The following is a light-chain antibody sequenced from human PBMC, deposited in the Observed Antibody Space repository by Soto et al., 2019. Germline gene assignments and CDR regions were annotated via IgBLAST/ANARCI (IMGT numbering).Light chain of an antibody. CDR3: QSYDSSLSASV. J-gene: IGLJ3*02. V-gene: IGLV1-40*01. CDR1: SSNIGARYD. Sequence: QLVLTQPPSVSGAPGQRVTISCTGSSSNIGARYDVHWYQQLPGTAPKLLIYDNSNRPSGVPDRFSGSKSGTSASLAITGLQAEDEADYYCQSYDSSLSASVFGGGTKLTVL. CDR2: DNS.